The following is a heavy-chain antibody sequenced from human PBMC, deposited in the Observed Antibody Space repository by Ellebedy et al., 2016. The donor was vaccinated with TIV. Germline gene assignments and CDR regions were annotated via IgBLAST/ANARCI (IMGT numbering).Heavy chain of an antibody. Sequence: MPSEALSLTCTVSSDSFTTDFWNWIRQTPGKGLEWSGYIYYNGRASYNPSLKSRATMSIDTSKNQVSLNLRSVTAADTAVYYCARASYSIGYYGIDYWGPGNLVTVSS. V-gene: IGHV4-59*01. CDR3: ARASYSIGYYGIDY. CDR2: IYYNGRA. D-gene: IGHD6-19*01. J-gene: IGHJ4*02. CDR1: SDSFTTDF.